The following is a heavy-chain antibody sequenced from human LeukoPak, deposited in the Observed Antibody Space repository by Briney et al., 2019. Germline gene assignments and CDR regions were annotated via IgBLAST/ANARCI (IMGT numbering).Heavy chain of an antibody. CDR1: GGSISSYY. D-gene: IGHD5-18*01. CDR2: IYYSGST. V-gene: IGHV4-59*08. CDR3: ATSIKGYSYGYDAFDI. Sequence: SETLSLTCTVSGGSISSYYWSWIRQPPGKGLEWIGYIYYSGSTNYNPSLKSRVTISVDTSKNQFSLKLRSVTAADTAVYYCATSIKGYSYGYDAFDIWGQGTMVTASS. J-gene: IGHJ3*02.